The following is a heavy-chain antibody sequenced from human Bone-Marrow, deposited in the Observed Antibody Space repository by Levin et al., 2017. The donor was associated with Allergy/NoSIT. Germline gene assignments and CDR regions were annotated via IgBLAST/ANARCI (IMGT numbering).Heavy chain of an antibody. Sequence: GGSLRLSCAASGFTFSSYAMSWVRQAPGKGLEWVSAISGSGGSTYYADSVKGRFTISRDNSKNTLYLQMNSLRAEDTAVYYCAKFGDVVVVAQTNYYYYGMDVWGQGTTVTVSS. D-gene: IGHD2-15*01. CDR2: ISGSGGST. J-gene: IGHJ6*02. CDR1: GFTFSSYA. V-gene: IGHV3-23*01. CDR3: AKFGDVVVVAQTNYYYYGMDV.